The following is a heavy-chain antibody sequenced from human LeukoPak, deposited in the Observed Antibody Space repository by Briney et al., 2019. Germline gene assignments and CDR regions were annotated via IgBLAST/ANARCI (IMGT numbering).Heavy chain of an antibody. V-gene: IGHV4-34*01. CDR1: GGSFSGYY. CDR3: ARAPGYSYGDGFDY. D-gene: IGHD5-18*01. J-gene: IGHJ4*02. Sequence: SETLSLTCAVYGGSFSGYYWSWIRQPPGKGLEWIGEINHSGSTNYNPSLKSRVTTSVDTSKNQFSLKLSSVTAADTAVYYCARAPGYSYGDGFDYWGQGTLVAVSS. CDR2: INHSGST.